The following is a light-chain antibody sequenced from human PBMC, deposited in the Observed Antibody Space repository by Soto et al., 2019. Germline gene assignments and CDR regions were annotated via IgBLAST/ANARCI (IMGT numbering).Light chain of an antibody. J-gene: IGKJ4*01. Sequence: EIVLAQSPATLSLSPGERATLSSSVSQSVSGSYLAWYQQKPGQAPRLLIYEVSNRATGIPARFSGSGSGADFTLTISSLEPGDFALYYCQQHINWPLTFGGGTKVDIK. V-gene: IGKV3-11*01. CDR2: EVS. CDR3: QQHINWPLT. CDR1: QSVSGSY.